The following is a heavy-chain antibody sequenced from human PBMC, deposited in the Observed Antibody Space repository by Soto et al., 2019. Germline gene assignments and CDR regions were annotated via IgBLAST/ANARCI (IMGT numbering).Heavy chain of an antibody. CDR1: GFTVSNNY. V-gene: IGHV3-53*01. J-gene: IGHJ4*02. D-gene: IGHD3-16*01. CDR3: AAGGGGGGY. CDR2: IYSGGYT. Sequence: EVQLVESGGGLIQPGGSLRLSCAVSGFTVSNNYMSWVRQAPGKGLEGVSVIYSGGYTAYGDSVKGRFTISRDNSKNTLFFQMKSPGARARAVFYWAAGGGGGGYWGQGTLVTVSS.